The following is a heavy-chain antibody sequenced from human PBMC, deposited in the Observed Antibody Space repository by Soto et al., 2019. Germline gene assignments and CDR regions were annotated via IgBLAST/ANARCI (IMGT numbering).Heavy chain of an antibody. D-gene: IGHD3-10*01. V-gene: IGHV3-15*07. J-gene: IGHJ4*02. CDR1: RLTFSHAL. CDR3: TTVLYELWLGAPHDNY. CDR2: IKSKTDGGTT. Sequence: GSLRLSCAASRLTFSHALLNWVRQAPGKGLEWVGRIKSKTDGGTTDYAAPVKGRFTISRDDSKNTLYLQMNSLKTEDTAVYYCTTVLYELWLGAPHDNYWGQRTLVTVSS.